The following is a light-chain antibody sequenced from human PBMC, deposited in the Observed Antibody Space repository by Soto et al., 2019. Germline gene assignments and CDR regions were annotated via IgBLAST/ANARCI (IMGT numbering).Light chain of an antibody. Sequence: DIPLRQSPSTLSSSVGDRVTITCRASQRIATWLAWYQHQPGSAPKLLIYGASTLQSGVPSRFSGSGSGTEFTLTISSLQPEDFATYYCQQLNSYPITFGQGTRLEI. CDR3: QQLNSYPIT. CDR1: QRIATW. V-gene: IGKV1-9*01. CDR2: GAS. J-gene: IGKJ5*01.